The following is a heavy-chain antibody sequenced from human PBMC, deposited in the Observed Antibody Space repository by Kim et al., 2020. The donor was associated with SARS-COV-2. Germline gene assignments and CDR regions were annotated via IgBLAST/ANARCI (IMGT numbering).Heavy chain of an antibody. J-gene: IGHJ6*02. V-gene: IGHV3-13*01. Sequence: GGSLRLSCAASGFTFSSYDMHWVRQATGKGLEWVSAIGTVGDTYYPGSVKGRFTISRENAKNSMYLQMNSLRAGDTAVYYCARARTRRGGALALYYGMDVWGQGTTVTAAS. CDR3: ARARTRRGGALALYYGMDV. CDR1: GFTFSSYD. CDR2: IGTVGDT. D-gene: IGHD1-26*01.